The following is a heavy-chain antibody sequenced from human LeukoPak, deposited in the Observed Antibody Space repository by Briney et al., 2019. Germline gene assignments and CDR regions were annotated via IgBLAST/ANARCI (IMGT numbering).Heavy chain of an antibody. CDR1: GFTFSSYA. V-gene: IGHV3-23*01. CDR3: AKDLPAVAYLHAAFDI. D-gene: IGHD6-19*01. J-gene: IGHJ3*02. CDR2: ISGSGGST. Sequence: PGGSLRLSCAASGFTFSSYAMIWVRQAPGKGLEWVSGISGSGGSTYYADSVKGRFTISRDNSNSTLYLQMNSLRAEDTAVYFCAKDLPAVAYLHAAFDIWGQGEMGSVSS.